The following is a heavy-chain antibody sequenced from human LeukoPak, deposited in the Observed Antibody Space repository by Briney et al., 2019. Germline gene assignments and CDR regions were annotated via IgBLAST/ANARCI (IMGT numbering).Heavy chain of an antibody. D-gene: IGHD6-19*01. J-gene: IGHJ4*02. CDR1: GYTFSAYY. CDR3: ARALAVAGTRTLDY. CDR2: INPSGGST. V-gene: IGHV1-46*01. Sequence: ASVRVSCKSSGYTFSAYYMHWVRQAPGQGLEWMGIINPSGGSTSYAQKFQGRVTMTRDTSTSTVYMELSSLRSEDTAVYYCARALAVAGTRTLDYWGQGTLVTVSS.